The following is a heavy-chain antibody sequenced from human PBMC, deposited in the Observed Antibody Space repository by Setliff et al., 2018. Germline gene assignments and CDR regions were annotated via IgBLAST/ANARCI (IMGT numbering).Heavy chain of an antibody. CDR2: VYYSGTS. Sequence: SETLSLTCTVSGASINSTYYYWGWVRQPPGKGLEWIGSVYYSGTSYNNPSLKSRVSISVDTSKNQFSLRLTSVTAADTAVYYCAREYYYARSRNFDYWGQGTLVTVSS. J-gene: IGHJ4*02. CDR1: GASINSTYYY. CDR3: AREYYYARSRNFDY. D-gene: IGHD3-22*01. V-gene: IGHV4-39*07.